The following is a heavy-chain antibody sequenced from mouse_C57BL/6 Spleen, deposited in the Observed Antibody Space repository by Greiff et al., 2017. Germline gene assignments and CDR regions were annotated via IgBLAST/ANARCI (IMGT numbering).Heavy chain of an antibody. CDR2: IDPETGGT. Sequence: VQLQQSGAELVRPGASVTLSCKASGYTFTDYEMHWVKQTPVHGLEWIGAIDPETGGTAYNEKFKSKATLTVDKSSSTAYMQLSSLTSEDSAVYYCARSGPYAMDYWGQGTSVTVSS. D-gene: IGHD4-1*01. J-gene: IGHJ4*01. CDR3: ARSGPYAMDY. CDR1: GYTFTDYE. V-gene: IGHV1-15*01.